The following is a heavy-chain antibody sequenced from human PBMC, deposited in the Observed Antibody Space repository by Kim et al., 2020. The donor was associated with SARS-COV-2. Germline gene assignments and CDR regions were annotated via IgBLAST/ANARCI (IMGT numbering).Heavy chain of an antibody. V-gene: IGHV3-15*01. CDR2: IKSKTDGEAT. Sequence: GGSLRLSCAASGFPFSNVWMSWFRQAPGKGLEWVGRIKSKTDGEATDYAAPVKGRFTMSRDDSKNTLYLQMNSLETEDTAVYYCTTLISAAGRGYWGQGTLVTVSS. D-gene: IGHD6-13*01. CDR1: GFPFSNVW. J-gene: IGHJ4*02. CDR3: TTLISAAGRGY.